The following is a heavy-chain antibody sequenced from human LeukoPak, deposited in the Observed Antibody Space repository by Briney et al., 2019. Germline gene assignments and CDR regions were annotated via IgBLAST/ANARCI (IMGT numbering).Heavy chain of an antibody. D-gene: IGHD6-13*01. CDR3: ARAGYSSSWYGESYFDY. Sequence: GGSLRLSCAASGFTFSSCTINWVRQAPGKGLEWVSSISSSTSYIYYADSVKGRFTFSRDNAKHSLYLQMNSLRAEDTAVYYCARAGYSSSWYGESYFDYWGQGTLVTVSS. J-gene: IGHJ4*02. CDR2: ISSSTSYI. V-gene: IGHV3-21*01. CDR1: GFTFSSCT.